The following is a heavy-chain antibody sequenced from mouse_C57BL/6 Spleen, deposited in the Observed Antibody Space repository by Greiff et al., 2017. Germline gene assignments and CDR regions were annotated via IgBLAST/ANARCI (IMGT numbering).Heavy chain of an antibody. CDR2: INYDGSST. D-gene: IGHD2-4*01. CDR1: GFTFSDYY. CDR3: ARDDYDYAMDY. V-gene: IGHV5-16*01. J-gene: IGHJ4*01. Sequence: DVQLVESEGGLVQPGSSMKLSCTASGFTFSDYYMAWVRQVPEKGLEWVANINYDGSSTYYLDSLKSRFIISRDNAKNILYLQMSSLKSEDTATYYCARDDYDYAMDYWGQGTSVTVSS.